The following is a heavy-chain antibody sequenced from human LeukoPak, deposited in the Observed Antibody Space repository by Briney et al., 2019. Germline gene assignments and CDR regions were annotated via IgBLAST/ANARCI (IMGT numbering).Heavy chain of an antibody. CDR2: ISSSTTI. Sequence: GGSLRLSCAASGFTFSSYNTNWVRQAPGKGLEWVSYISSSTTIYYADSVKGRFTISRDNAKNTLYLQMNSLRDEDTAMYYCARAVNTHTYGYHYWGQGTLVTVSS. V-gene: IGHV3-48*02. CDR3: ARAVNTHTYGYHY. J-gene: IGHJ4*02. CDR1: GFTFSSYN. D-gene: IGHD5-18*01.